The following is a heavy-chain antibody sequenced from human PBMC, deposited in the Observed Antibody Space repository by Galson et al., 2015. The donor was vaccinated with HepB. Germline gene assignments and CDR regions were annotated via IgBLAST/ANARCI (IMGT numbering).Heavy chain of an antibody. J-gene: IGHJ4*02. CDR1: GGSISSSSYY. D-gene: IGHD5-24*01. V-gene: IGHV4-39*01. CDR2: IYYSGST. Sequence: SETLSLTCTVSGGSISSSSYYWGWIRQPPGKGLEWIGSIYYSGSTYYNPSLKSRVTISVDTSKNQFSLKLSSVTAADTAVYYCARQDESWLQDYWGQGTLVTVSS. CDR3: ARQDESWLQDY.